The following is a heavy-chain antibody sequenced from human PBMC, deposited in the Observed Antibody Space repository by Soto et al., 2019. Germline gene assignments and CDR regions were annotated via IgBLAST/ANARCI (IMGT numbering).Heavy chain of an antibody. Sequence: GESLKISCKGSGYSFTSYWISWVRQMPGKGLEWMGRIDPSDSYTNYSPSFQGHVTISADKSISTAYLQWSSLKASDTAMYYCAIVVVPAAITGWDYYCYGMDVWGQGTTVTVSS. CDR1: GYSFTSYW. CDR2: IDPSDSYT. J-gene: IGHJ6*02. V-gene: IGHV5-10-1*01. D-gene: IGHD2-2*02. CDR3: AIVVVPAAITGWDYYCYGMDV.